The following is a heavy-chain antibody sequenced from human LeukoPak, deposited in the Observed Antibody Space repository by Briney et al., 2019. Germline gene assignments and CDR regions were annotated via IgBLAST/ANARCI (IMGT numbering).Heavy chain of an antibody. D-gene: IGHD1-26*01. V-gene: IGHV1-46*01. CDR3: ARVSDIVGATTTFDY. J-gene: IGHJ4*02. CDR1: GYTFTSYY. CDR2: INPSGGST. Sequence: GASVKVSCKASGYTFTSYYMHWVRQAPGQGLEWMGIINPSGGSTSYAQKFQGRDTMTRDTSTSTVYMELSSLRSEDTAVYYCARVSDIVGATTTFDYWGQGTLVTVSS.